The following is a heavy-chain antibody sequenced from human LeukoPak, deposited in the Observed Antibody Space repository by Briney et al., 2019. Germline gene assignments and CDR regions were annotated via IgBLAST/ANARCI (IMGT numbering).Heavy chain of an antibody. V-gene: IGHV3-15*01. CDR3: TSLYYYYYYGMDV. J-gene: IGHJ6*02. CDR2: IKSKTDGGTT. Sequence: GGSLRLSCAASGFTFSNAWMSWVRQAPGKGLEWVGRIKSKTDGGTTDYAAPVKGRFTISRDDSKNTLYLQMNSLKTEDTAVYYCTSLYYYYYYGMDVWGQGTTVTVSS. CDR1: GFTFSNAW.